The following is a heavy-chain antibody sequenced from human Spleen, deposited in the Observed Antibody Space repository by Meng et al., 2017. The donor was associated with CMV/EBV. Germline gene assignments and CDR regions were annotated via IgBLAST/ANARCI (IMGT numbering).Heavy chain of an antibody. V-gene: IGHV4-31*03. CDR2: IYYSGST. D-gene: IGHD6-6*01. J-gene: IGHJ5*02. CDR3: ARGGSSNWFDP. Sequence: CTVSGGSISSGGYSWSWIRQHPGKGLEWIGYIYYSGSTYYNPSLKSRVTISVDTSKNQFSLNLSSVTAADTAVYYCARGGSSNWFDPWGQGTLVTVSS. CDR1: GGSISSGGYS.